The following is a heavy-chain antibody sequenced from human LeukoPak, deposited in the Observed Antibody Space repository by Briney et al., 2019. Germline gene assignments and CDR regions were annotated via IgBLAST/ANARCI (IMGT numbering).Heavy chain of an antibody. V-gene: IGHV4-39*01. Sequence: SETLSLTCTVSGGSISSSSYYWGWIRQPPGKGLEWIGSIYYSGSTYYNPSLKSRVTISGDTSKNQFSLKLSSVTAADTAVYYCARQETVVTLDYWGQGTLVTVSS. CDR1: GGSISSSSYY. J-gene: IGHJ4*02. CDR2: IYYSGST. CDR3: ARQETVVTLDY. D-gene: IGHD4-23*01.